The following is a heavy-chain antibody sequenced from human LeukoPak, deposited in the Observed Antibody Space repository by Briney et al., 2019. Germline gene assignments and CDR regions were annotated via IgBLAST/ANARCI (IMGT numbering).Heavy chain of an antibody. CDR3: AKSSWLGAGDCYDY. V-gene: IGHV3-53*01. J-gene: IGHJ4*02. CDR1: GFTVSSNY. Sequence: GGSLRLSCAASGFTVSSNYMSWVRQAPGKGLEWVSVIYSGGSTYYADSVKGRFTISRDNSENTLYLQMNSLRAEDTAVYYCAKSSWLGAGDCYDYWGQGTLVTVSS. D-gene: IGHD2-21*01. CDR2: IYSGGST.